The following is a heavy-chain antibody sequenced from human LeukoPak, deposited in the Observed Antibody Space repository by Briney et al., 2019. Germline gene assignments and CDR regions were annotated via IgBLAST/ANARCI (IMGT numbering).Heavy chain of an antibody. CDR2: INSSSSYI. V-gene: IGHV3-21*01. Sequence: GGSLRLSCAASGFTFSSYSMNWVRQAPGKGLEWVSSINSSSSYIYYADSVKGRFTLSRDNVKNSLYLQMNSLRAEDTAVYYCARGLKAARRADPTLGYWGQGTLVTVSS. CDR1: GFTFSSYS. CDR3: ARGLKAARRADPTLGY. J-gene: IGHJ4*02. D-gene: IGHD6-6*01.